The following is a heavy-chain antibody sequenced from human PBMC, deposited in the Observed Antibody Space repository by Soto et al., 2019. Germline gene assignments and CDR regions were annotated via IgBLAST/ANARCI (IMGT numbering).Heavy chain of an antibody. J-gene: IGHJ4*02. CDR1: GFSLSSTRMA. V-gene: IGHV2-5*02. Sequence: QITLKESGPTLVKPTQTLTLTCTFSGFSLSSTRMAVGWIRQPPGKALEWLALIYWDDDKRYSTFMKSRITITKDTYKNPVVLTMSNMDPVDTARYYCAHIVVAGLGYYFDYWGQGTLVTVSS. D-gene: IGHD6-19*01. CDR3: AHIVVAGLGYYFDY. CDR2: IYWDDDK.